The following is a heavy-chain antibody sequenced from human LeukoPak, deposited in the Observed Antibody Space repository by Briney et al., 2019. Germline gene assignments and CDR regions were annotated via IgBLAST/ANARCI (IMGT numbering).Heavy chain of an antibody. CDR3: ARIRMVRGVIIKSYYYYGMDV. CDR2: MNPNSGNT. CDR1: GYTFTSYD. Sequence: GASVKVSCKASGYTFTSYDINWVRQATGQGFEWMGWMNPNSGNTGYAQKFQGRVTMTRNTSISTAYMELSSLRSEDTAVYYCARIRMVRGVIIKSYYYYGMDVWGQGTTVTVSS. V-gene: IGHV1-8*01. D-gene: IGHD3-10*01. J-gene: IGHJ6*02.